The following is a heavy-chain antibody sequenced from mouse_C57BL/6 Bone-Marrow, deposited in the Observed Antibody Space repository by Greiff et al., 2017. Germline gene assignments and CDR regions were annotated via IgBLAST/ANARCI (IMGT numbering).Heavy chain of an antibody. J-gene: IGHJ3*01. Sequence: QVTLKVSGPGILQSSQTLSLTCSFSGFSLSTSGMGVSWIRQPSGKGLEWLAHIYWDDDKRYNPFLKSRLTLYKATSRNQVFLKINSVDAADTATYYWDRPIYYGNYGFAYWGQGALVTVSA. D-gene: IGHD2-1*01. V-gene: IGHV8-12*01. CDR2: IYWDDDK. CDR1: GFSLSTSGMG. CDR3: DRPIYYGNYGFAY.